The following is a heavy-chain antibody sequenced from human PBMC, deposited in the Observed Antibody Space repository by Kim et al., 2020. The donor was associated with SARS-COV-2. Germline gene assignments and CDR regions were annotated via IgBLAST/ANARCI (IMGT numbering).Heavy chain of an antibody. CDR2: NT. J-gene: IGHJ4*02. D-gene: IGHD6-19*01. CDR3: ARGSGWAFDY. Sequence: NTKHSQKCQGRVTITRDTSASTAYMELSSLRSEDTAVYYCARGSGWAFDYWGQGTLVTVAS. V-gene: IGHV1-3*01.